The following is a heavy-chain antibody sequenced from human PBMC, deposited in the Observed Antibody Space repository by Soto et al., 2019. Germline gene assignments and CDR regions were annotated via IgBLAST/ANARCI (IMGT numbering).Heavy chain of an antibody. J-gene: IGHJ5*02. V-gene: IGHV2-5*02. CDR2: IYWDDDK. CDR1: GFSLSTSGVG. Sequence: SGPTLVKPTQTLTLTCTFSGFSLSTSGVGVGWIRQPPGKALEWLALIYWDDDKRYSPSLKSRLTITKDTSKNQVVLTMTNMDPVDTATYYCAHNQWDLPTSTFGGSWFDPWGQGTLVTVSS. CDR3: AHNQWDLPTSTFGGSWFDP. D-gene: IGHD1-26*01.